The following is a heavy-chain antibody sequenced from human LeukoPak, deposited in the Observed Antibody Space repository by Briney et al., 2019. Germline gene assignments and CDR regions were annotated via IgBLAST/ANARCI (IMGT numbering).Heavy chain of an antibody. D-gene: IGHD3-10*01. CDR1: GGSISNKY. J-gene: IGHJ4*02. V-gene: IGHV4-59*04. CDR3: ASLRTGDFDY. CDR2: IYYSGST. Sequence: SETLSLTCTVSGGSISNKYWSWIRQPPGKGLEWIGNIYYSGSTYYNPSFKSRLTISVDTSKNQFSLKLSSVTAADTAVYYCASLRTGDFDYWGQGALVTVSP.